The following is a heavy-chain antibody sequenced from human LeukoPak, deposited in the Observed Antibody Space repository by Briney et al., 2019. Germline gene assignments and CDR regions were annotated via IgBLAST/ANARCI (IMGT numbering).Heavy chain of an antibody. D-gene: IGHD4-23*01. CDR3: AKVHGGNPESAFDI. J-gene: IGHJ3*02. Sequence: GGSLRLSCAASGFTFSSYAMHWVRQAPGKGLEWVAVISYDGSNKYYADSVKGRFTISRDNSKNTLYLQMNSLRAEDTAVYYCAKVHGGNPESAFDIWGQGTMVTVSS. CDR2: ISYDGSNK. CDR1: GFTFSSYA. V-gene: IGHV3-30*04.